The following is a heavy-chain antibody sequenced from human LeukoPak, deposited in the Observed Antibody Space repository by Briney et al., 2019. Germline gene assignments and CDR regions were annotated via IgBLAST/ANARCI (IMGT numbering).Heavy chain of an antibody. J-gene: IGHJ4*02. V-gene: IGHV4-4*07. CDR3: AIGRGSYGSVVDS. CDR1: GGSISSYY. Sequence: SEILSLTCTVSGGSISSYYWSWMRQPAGKGLEWIGRIYSSGSTKYNPSLKSRVTMSVDTSKNQFSLKLSSVTAADTAVYYCAIGRGSYGSVVDSWGQGTLVTVSS. CDR2: IYSSGST. D-gene: IGHD3-16*02.